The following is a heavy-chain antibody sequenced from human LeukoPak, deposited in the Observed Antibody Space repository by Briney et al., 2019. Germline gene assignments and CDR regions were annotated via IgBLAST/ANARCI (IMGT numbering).Heavy chain of an antibody. D-gene: IGHD2-2*01. CDR3: AKDLRDIVVVPAAIDP. Sequence: GGSLRLSCAAAGFPFSSYAMSWLRHAPGKGLEWVSAFSGSGGSTYYADSVKGRFTISRDNSKNTLYLQMISRGAEDTAVYYCAKDLRDIVVVPAAIDPWGQGTLVTVSS. CDR1: GFPFSSYA. V-gene: IGHV3-23*01. CDR2: FSGSGGST. J-gene: IGHJ5*02.